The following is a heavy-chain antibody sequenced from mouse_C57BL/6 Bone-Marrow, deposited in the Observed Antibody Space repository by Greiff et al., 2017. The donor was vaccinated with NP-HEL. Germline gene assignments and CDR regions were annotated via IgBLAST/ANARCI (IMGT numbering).Heavy chain of an antibody. CDR2: IDPSDSYT. D-gene: IGHD2-4*01. V-gene: IGHV1-59*01. CDR3: ARKGLYDYRFAY. CDR1: GYTFTSYW. Sequence: QVQLKQPGAELVRPGTSVKLSCKASGYTFTSYWMHWVKQRPGQGLEWIGVIDPSDSYTNYNQKFKGKATLTVDTSSSTAYMQLSSLTSEDSAVYYCARKGLYDYRFAYWGQGTLVTVSA. J-gene: IGHJ3*01.